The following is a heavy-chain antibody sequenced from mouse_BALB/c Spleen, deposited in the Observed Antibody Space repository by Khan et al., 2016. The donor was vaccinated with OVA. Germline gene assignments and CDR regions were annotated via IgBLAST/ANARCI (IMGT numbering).Heavy chain of an antibody. CDR2: ILPGSNST. CDR1: GYTFSSYW. CDR3: ARGNYYGSTSWFAY. V-gene: IGHV1-9*01. Sequence: QVQLKQSGAELMKPGASVEISCKATGYTFSSYWIEWVKQRPGHGLEWIGEILPGSNSTNYNERFKGKATITADTSSNTAYMQLSSPTSEDSAIYYCARGNYYGSTSWFAYWGQGTLVTVSA. D-gene: IGHD1-1*01. J-gene: IGHJ3*01.